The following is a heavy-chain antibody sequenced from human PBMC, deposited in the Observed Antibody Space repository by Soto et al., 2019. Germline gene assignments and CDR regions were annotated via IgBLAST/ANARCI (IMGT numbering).Heavy chain of an antibody. CDR2: INDSGSI. J-gene: IGHJ1*01. CDR3: ARVIGISWHFQH. Sequence: PSETLSLTCAVYGGSFSGYQWTWIRQTPGKGLEWIGRINDSGSINYNPSLKSRVTIFVDTSKNQFSLKLSSVTAADTAVYYCARVIGISWHFQHWGQGTLVTVSS. D-gene: IGHD6-6*01. CDR1: GGSFSGYQ. V-gene: IGHV4-34*01.